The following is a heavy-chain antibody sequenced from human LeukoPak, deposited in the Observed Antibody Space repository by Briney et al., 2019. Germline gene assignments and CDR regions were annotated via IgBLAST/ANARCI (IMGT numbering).Heavy chain of an antibody. J-gene: IGHJ5*02. CDR3: ARRHGIVVVVAGRGGNWFDP. Sequence: SETLSLTCAVYGGSFSGYYWSWIRQPPGKGLEWIGEINHSGSTNYNPSLKSRVTISVDTSKNQFSLKLSSVTAADTAVYYCARRHGIVVVVAGRGGNWFDPWGQGTLVTVSS. CDR2: INHSGST. CDR1: GGSFSGYY. D-gene: IGHD2-15*01. V-gene: IGHV4-34*01.